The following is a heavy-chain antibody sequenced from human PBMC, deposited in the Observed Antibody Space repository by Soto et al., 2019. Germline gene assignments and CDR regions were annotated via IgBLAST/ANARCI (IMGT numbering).Heavy chain of an antibody. CDR3: ARDEGSYYDFWSGYYGGVYYYYYGMDV. V-gene: IGHV3-21*01. D-gene: IGHD3-3*01. CDR2: ISSSSSYI. J-gene: IGHJ6*02. CDR1: GFTFSSYS. Sequence: EVQLVESGGGLVKPGGSLRLSCAASGFTFSSYSMNWVRQAPGKGLEWVSSISSSSSYIYYADSVKGRFTISRDNAKNSLYLQMNSLRAEDTAVYYCARDEGSYYDFWSGYYGGVYYYYYGMDVWGQGTTVTVSS.